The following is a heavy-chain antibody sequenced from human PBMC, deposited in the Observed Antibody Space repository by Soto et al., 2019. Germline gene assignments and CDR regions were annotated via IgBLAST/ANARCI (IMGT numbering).Heavy chain of an antibody. CDR2: IYYSGST. D-gene: IGHD3-10*01. J-gene: IGHJ4*02. CDR1: GGSISSGGYY. CDR3: ATSGSGTYKPTTFDY. V-gene: IGHV4-31*03. Sequence: QVQLQESGPGLVKPSQTLSLTCTVSGGSISSGGYYWSWIRQHPGKGLEWIGYIYYSGSTYYNPSLKSRVTIAVDASKKQFSLKLSSVTAADTAVYSCATSGSGTYKPTTFDYWGQGTLVTVSS.